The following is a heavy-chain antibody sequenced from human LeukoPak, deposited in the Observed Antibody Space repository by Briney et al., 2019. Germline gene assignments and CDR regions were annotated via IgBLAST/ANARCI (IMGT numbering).Heavy chain of an antibody. Sequence: SETLSLPCTVSGGSISSYYWSWIRQPPGKGLEWIGYIYTSGSTNYNPSLKSRVTISVDTSSNLFSLKLSSVTAADTAVYYWARAGYCSSTSCRMSSGWSDPWGQGTLVTVSS. D-gene: IGHD2-2*03. CDR2: IYTSGST. CDR3: ARAGYCSSTSCRMSSGWSDP. CDR1: GGSISSYY. J-gene: IGHJ5*02. V-gene: IGHV4-4*09.